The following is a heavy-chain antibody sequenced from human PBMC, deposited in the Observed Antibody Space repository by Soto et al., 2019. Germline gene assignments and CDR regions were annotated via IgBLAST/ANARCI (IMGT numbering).Heavy chain of an antibody. CDR2: IYYSGST. CDR3: ARDPGIQLWLRDYYYGMDV. D-gene: IGHD5-18*01. J-gene: IGHJ6*02. V-gene: IGHV4-59*01. Sequence: KTSETLSLTCTVSGGSISSYYCSWMRQPPGKGLEWIGYIYYSGSTNYNPSLKSRVTISVDTSKNQFSLKLSSVTAADTAVYYCARDPGIQLWLRDYYYGMDVWGQGTTVTVSS. CDR1: GGSISSYY.